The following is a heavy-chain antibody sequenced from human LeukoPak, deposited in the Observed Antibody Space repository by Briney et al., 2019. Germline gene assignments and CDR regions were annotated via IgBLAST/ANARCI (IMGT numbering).Heavy chain of an antibody. CDR2: IHPHSGST. D-gene: IGHD3-22*01. V-gene: IGHV1-2*02. CDR1: GYTFTDYY. Sequence: GASVKVSCKASGYTFTDYYMHWVRQAPGQGLEWMGWIHPHSGSTNYAQKFQGRVTMTWDTSISTAYLELSRLISDDTAVYYCARDAWGWLTIDNWGQGTLVTVSS. CDR3: ARDAWGWLTIDN. J-gene: IGHJ4*02.